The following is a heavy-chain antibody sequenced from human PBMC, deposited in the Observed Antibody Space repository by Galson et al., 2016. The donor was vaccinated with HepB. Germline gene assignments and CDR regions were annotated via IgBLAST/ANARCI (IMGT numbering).Heavy chain of an antibody. CDR1: RFTFSNYA. D-gene: IGHD3-3*01. CDR3: ARDTYDLWSGYYYYYMDV. Sequence: SLRLSCAASRFTFSNYAMHWVRQAPGKGLEWVAIISYDGSNKYYADSVKGRFTISRDNSKNTLNLQMNSLRAEDTAVYFCARDTYDLWSGYYYYYMDVCGKGITVTVSS. V-gene: IGHV3-30-3*01. CDR2: ISYDGSNK. J-gene: IGHJ6*03.